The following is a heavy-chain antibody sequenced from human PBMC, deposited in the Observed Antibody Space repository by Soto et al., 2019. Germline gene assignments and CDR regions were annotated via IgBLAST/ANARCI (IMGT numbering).Heavy chain of an antibody. V-gene: IGHV3-74*01. CDR2: ISGDGSST. CDR1: GFTFTTYY. J-gene: IGHJ4*02. D-gene: IGHD3-16*01. CDR3: ARGGRGGFDY. Sequence: EVHLVESGGGLVQPGGSLRLSCAASGFTFTTYYMHWVRQAPGKGLVWVSRISGDGSSTDYADSVKGRFTPSRDNARNTLSLQMSSLRAEDTAVYYCARGGRGGFDYWGQGVLVTVSS.